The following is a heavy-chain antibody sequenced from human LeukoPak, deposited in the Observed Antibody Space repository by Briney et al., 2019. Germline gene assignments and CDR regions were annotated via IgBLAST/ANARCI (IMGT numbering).Heavy chain of an antibody. V-gene: IGHV1-18*01. CDR2: ITTYKGRT. Sequence: ASVKVSCKASGHTLFTYGVAWVRQAPGQGLEWMAWITTYKGRTNYAQRFQDRVIMTTDTSTNTVFMELRSLRSDDTAVYSCARDNGDYNFVYWGQGTLVSVSS. CDR1: GHTLFTYG. CDR3: ARDNGDYNFVY. J-gene: IGHJ4*02. D-gene: IGHD4-17*01.